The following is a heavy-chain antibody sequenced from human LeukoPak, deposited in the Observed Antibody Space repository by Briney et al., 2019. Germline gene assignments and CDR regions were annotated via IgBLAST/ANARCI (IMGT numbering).Heavy chain of an antibody. CDR1: GFTFSSYG. V-gene: IGHV3-33*01. Sequence: GGSLRLSCAASGFTFSSYGMHWVRQAPGKGLEWVAVIWYDGSNKYYADSVKGRFTISRDNSKNTLYLQMNSLRAEDTAVYYCARDVEEQQLVAGAYGMDVWGQGTTVTVSS. J-gene: IGHJ6*02. CDR2: IWYDGSNK. D-gene: IGHD6-13*01. CDR3: ARDVEEQQLVAGAYGMDV.